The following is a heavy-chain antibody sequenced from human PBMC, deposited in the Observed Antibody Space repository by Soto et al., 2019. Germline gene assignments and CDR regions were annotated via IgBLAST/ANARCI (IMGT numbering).Heavy chain of an antibody. CDR1: GFTFSSYA. CDR2: ISYDGSNK. J-gene: IGHJ6*02. CDR3: ARASYGDYADYYYGMDV. Sequence: QVQLVESGGGVVQPGRSLRLSCAASGFTFSSYAMHWVRQAPGKGLEWVAVISYDGSNKYYADSVKGRFTISRDNSKNTLYLPMNSLRAEDTAVYYCARASYGDYADYYYGMDVWGQGTTVTVSS. D-gene: IGHD4-17*01. V-gene: IGHV3-30-3*01.